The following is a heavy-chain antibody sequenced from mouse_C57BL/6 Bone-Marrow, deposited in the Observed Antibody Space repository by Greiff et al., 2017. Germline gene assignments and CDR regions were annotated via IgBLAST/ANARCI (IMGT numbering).Heavy chain of an antibody. J-gene: IGHJ2*01. CDR2: IDPEDGET. D-gene: IGHD1-1*01. CDR3: TRSIIYYNTND. CDR1: GFNIKDYY. V-gene: IGHV14-2*01. Sequence: EVQLQQSGAELVKPGASVMSSCTASGFNIKDYYIHWVKQRTEQGLAWIGRIDPEDGETKYAPKFQDKATTTADTSSNTAYLKLSSLTSEDTAIYYCTRSIIYYNTNDWGKGTTLTVSS.